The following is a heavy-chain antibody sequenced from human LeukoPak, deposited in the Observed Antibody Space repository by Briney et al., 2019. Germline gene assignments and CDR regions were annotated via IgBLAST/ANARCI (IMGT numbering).Heavy chain of an antibody. CDR2: ISSSIGNSI. D-gene: IGHD1-7*01. CDR1: GFTFSTYS. J-gene: IGHJ5*02. V-gene: IGHV3-48*04. CDR3: ARAGVRYLELLTNWFDP. Sequence: PGGSLRLSCAASGFTFSTYSMHWIRQAPGKGLEWVSHISSSIGNSIYYAESVKGRFTISRDNAKNSLYLQMNSLRAEDTAVYYCARAGVRYLELLTNWFDPWGQGTLVTVSS.